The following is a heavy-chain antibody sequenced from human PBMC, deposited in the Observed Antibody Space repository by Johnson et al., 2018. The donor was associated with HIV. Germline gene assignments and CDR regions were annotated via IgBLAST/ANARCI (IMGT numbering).Heavy chain of an antibody. CDR2: IRYDGSNK. J-gene: IGHJ3*02. D-gene: IGHD5-24*01. CDR1: GFTFSSYG. CDR3: AKDGDDGDGPDGTKGAFDI. V-gene: IGHV3-30*02. Sequence: QVQLVESGGGVVQPGRSLRLSCAASGFTFSSYGMHWVRQAPGKGLEWVAFIRYDGSNKYYADSVKGRFTISRDDARNTLYLQMNSLRIEDTGLYYCAKDGDDGDGPDGTKGAFDIWGQGTMVTVSS.